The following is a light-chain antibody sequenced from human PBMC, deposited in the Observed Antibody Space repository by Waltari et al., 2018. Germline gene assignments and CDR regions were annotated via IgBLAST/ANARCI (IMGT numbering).Light chain of an antibody. CDR2: DVA. CDR1: SSYIGGYHY. V-gene: IGLV2-14*03. Sequence: QSALTQPASVSASPGQSITISCTGTSSYIGGYHYVPWYQQHPGKVPKLMIYDVARWPSGVSNRFSGSKSGNTASLTISGLQAEDEADYYCASYTSTNTVIFGGGTKVTVL. CDR3: ASYTSTNTVI. J-gene: IGLJ2*01.